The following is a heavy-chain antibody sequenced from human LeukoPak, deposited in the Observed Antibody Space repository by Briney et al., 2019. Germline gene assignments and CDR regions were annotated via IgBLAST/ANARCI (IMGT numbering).Heavy chain of an antibody. V-gene: IGHV3-30-3*01. D-gene: IGHD2-2*02. CDR3: AREGDCSSTSCYSGVLDY. Sequence: GGSLRLSCAASGFTFSSYWMSWVRQAPGKGLEWVAVISYDGSNKYYADSVKGRFTISRDNSKNTLYLQMNSLRAEDTAVYYCAREGDCSSTSCYSGVLDYWGQGTLVTVSS. J-gene: IGHJ4*02. CDR1: GFTFSSYW. CDR2: ISYDGSNK.